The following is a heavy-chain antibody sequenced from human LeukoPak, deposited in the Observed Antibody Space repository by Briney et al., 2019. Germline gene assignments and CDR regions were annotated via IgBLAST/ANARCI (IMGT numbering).Heavy chain of an antibody. Sequence: SVKVSCKASGGTFSSYAISWVRQAPGQGLEWMGRIIPILGIANYAQKFQGRVTITADKSTSTAYMELSSLRSEDTAVYYCARESKGVVRGAIDYWGQGTLVTVSS. V-gene: IGHV1-69*04. CDR3: ARESKGVVRGAIDY. CDR1: GGTFSSYA. CDR2: IIPILGIA. J-gene: IGHJ4*02. D-gene: IGHD3-10*01.